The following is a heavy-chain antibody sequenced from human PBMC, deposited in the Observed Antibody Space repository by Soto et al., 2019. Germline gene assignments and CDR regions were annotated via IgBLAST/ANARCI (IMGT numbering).Heavy chain of an antibody. CDR2: ISYDGSNK. CDR3: ARDVGGRVYSGMDV. CDR1: GFTFSSYA. J-gene: IGHJ6*02. Sequence: GGSLRLSCAASGFTFSSYAMHWVRQAPGKGLEWVAVISYDGSNKYYADSVKGRFTISRDNSKNTLYLQMNSLRAEDTAVYYCARDVGGRVYSGMDVWGQGTTVTLSS. V-gene: IGHV3-30-3*01. D-gene: IGHD2-15*01.